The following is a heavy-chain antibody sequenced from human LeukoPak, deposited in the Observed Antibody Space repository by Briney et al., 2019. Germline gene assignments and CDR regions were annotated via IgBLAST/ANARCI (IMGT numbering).Heavy chain of an antibody. CDR1: GGTFSSYA. V-gene: IGHV1-69*05. J-gene: IGHJ4*02. D-gene: IGHD5-18*01. CDR2: IIPIFGTA. CDR3: ARSADTAVVYFDY. Sequence: GASVKVSCKASGGTFSSYAISWVRQAPGQGPEWMGGIIPIFGTANYAQKFQGRVTITTDESTSTAYMELSSLRSEDTAVYYCARSADTAVVYFDYWGQGTLVTVSS.